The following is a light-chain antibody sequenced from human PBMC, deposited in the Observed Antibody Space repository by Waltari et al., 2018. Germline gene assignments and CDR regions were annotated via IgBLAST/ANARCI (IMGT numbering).Light chain of an antibody. V-gene: IGLV2-11*01. Sequence: QSALPQPRSVSGSPGQSVPISCTGTSSDVGSYHYVSWYQQHPGKAPKLIIYDVSQRLSGVPDRFSGSKSGNTASLTISGLEADDEADYFCTSYAGAYTVFGGGTKLTVL. J-gene: IGLJ2*01. CDR3: TSYAGAYTV. CDR1: SSDVGSYHY. CDR2: DVS.